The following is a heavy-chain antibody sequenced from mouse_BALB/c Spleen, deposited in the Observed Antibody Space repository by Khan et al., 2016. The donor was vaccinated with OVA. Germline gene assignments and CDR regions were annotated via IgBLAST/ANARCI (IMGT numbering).Heavy chain of an antibody. CDR3: TRGYYCDPFAY. V-gene: IGHV5-4*02. J-gene: IGHJ3*01. CDR1: GFTFSDYY. Sequence: VQLKESGGGLVKPGGSLKLSCEASGFTFSDYYMYWVRQTPEKRLEWVATISDGGSYIYYPASVKGRFTISRDDVKNNLYLRMTSLKSEATAMDHCTRGYYCDPFAYWSQGTLVTVSA. D-gene: IGHD2-13*01. CDR2: ISDGGSYI.